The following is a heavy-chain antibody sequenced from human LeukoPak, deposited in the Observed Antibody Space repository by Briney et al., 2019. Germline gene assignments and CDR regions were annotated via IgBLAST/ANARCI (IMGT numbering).Heavy chain of an antibody. D-gene: IGHD3-22*01. J-gene: IGHJ5*02. CDR3: ATDFYDST. CDR2: IRSNSDGGTI. Sequence: GGSLRLSCAASGFTFSSYSMNWVRQAPGKGLEWVGRIRSNSDGGTIDYAAPVKGRFTLSRDDSKTTLYLQMNSLQTEDTAVYYCATDFYDSTWGQGTLVTVPS. V-gene: IGHV3-15*07. CDR1: GFTFSSYS.